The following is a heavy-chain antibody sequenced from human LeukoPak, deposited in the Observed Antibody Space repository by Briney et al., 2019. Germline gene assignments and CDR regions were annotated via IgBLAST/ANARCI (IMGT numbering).Heavy chain of an antibody. J-gene: IGHJ4*02. CDR1: GFTFSSYS. D-gene: IGHD5-18*01. CDR2: ISSSSSYI. Sequence: GGSLRLSCAASGFTFSSYSMNWVRQAPGKRLEWVSSISSSSSYIYYADSVKGRFTISRDNAKNSLYLQMNSLRAEDTAVYYCARGENNYGYYYFDYWGQGTLVTVSS. V-gene: IGHV3-21*01. CDR3: ARGENNYGYYYFDY.